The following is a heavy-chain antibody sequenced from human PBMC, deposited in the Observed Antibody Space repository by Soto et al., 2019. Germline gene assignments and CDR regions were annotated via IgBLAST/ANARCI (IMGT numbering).Heavy chain of an antibody. CDR2: IWYDGSNK. CDR3: ARADCTGAYCYSWPFNYGVDV. Sequence: QVQLVESGGGVVQPGGSLRLSCTTSGFTFNTYGMHWVRQAPGKGLEWVAIIWYDGSNKYYADSVKGRFTISRDNSKNKLYLQMNSLSAEDTALYYCARADCTGAYCYSWPFNYGVDVWGQGTTVTVSS. V-gene: IGHV3-33*08. D-gene: IGHD2-15*01. CDR1: GFTFNTYG. J-gene: IGHJ6*02.